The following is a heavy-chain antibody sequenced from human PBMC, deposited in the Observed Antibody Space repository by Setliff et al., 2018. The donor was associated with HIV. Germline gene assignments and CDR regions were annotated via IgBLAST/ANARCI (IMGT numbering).Heavy chain of an antibody. Sequence: ASVKVSCKASGYTFTSYAIHWVRQAPGQSLEWMGWINAGYGNTKYSQKFLGRGTITRDASASPAYMELRSLRSEDTAVYYCARSGAGEWHLYMDVWGKGTAVTVSS. V-gene: IGHV1-3*01. CDR1: GYTFTSYA. CDR2: INAGYGNT. D-gene: IGHD3-16*01. CDR3: ARSGAGEWHLYMDV. J-gene: IGHJ6*03.